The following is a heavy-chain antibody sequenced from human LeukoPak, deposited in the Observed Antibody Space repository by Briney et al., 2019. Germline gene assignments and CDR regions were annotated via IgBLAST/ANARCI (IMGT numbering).Heavy chain of an antibody. J-gene: IGHJ4*02. CDR2: INSDGSRT. CDR3: ARDVQAGPGY. V-gene: IGHV3-74*01. CDR1: GFTSSSYA. Sequence: PGGSLRLSCAASGFTSSSYAMSWVRQAPGKGLVWVSRINSDGSRTTYADSVKGRFTISRDNAKNTLHLQMNSLRAEDTAVYYCARDVQAGPGYWGQGTLVTVSS. D-gene: IGHD6-19*01.